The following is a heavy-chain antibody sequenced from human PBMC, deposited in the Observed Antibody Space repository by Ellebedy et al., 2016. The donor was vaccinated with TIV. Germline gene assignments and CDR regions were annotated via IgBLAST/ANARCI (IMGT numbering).Heavy chain of an antibody. V-gene: IGHV4-39*07. CDR1: GGSISSSSYY. CDR2: IYYSGST. Sequence: SETLSLXCTVSGGSISSSSYYWGWIRQPPGKGLEWIGSIYYSGSTYYNPSLKSRVTVSVDTSKNQFSLNLSSVTAADTAVYYCARGGSQLFNPWGQGILVAVSS. D-gene: IGHD2-15*01. CDR3: ARGGSQLFNP. J-gene: IGHJ5*02.